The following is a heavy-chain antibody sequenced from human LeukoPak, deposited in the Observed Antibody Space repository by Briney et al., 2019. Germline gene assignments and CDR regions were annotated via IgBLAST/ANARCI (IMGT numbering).Heavy chain of an antibody. CDR1: GGSIRSYS. V-gene: IGHV4-59*08. CDR3: ARYSSSWFLTDYYYYMDI. CDR2: ISYSGST. J-gene: IGHJ6*03. D-gene: IGHD6-13*01. Sequence: SETLSLTCTVSGGSIRSYSWGWIRQSPGKGLEWIGSISYSGSTDYNPSLNNRVTISVDRSKNNFSLRLTSVSAADTAVYYCARYSSSWFLTDYYYYMDIWGKGTTVTVSS.